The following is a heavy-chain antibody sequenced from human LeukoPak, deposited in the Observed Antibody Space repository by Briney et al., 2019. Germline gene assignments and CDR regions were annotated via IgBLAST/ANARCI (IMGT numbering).Heavy chain of an antibody. CDR3: ARSGSSGYYYLSPTDY. CDR2: IYPGDSDT. V-gene: IGHV5-51*01. J-gene: IGHJ4*02. D-gene: IGHD3-22*01. Sequence: GESLKISCKGSGYSFTSYWIGWVRQMPGKGLEWMGIIYPGDSDTRYSPSFQGQVTISADKSISTAYLQRSSLKASDTAMYYCARSGSSGYYYLSPTDYWGQGTLVTVSS. CDR1: GYSFTSYW.